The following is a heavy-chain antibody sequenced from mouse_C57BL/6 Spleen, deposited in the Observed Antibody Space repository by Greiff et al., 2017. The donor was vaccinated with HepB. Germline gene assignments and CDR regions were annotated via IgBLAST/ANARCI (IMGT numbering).Heavy chain of an antibody. CDR3: ARSQGIYDPAWFAY. Sequence: VQLQQPGAELVKPGASVKLSCKASGYTFTSYWMHWVKQRPGQGLEWIGMIHPTSGSTNYNEKFKSKATLTVDKSSSTAYMQLSSLTSEDSAVYYCARSQGIYDPAWFAYWGQVTLVTVSA. J-gene: IGHJ3*01. CDR2: IHPTSGST. V-gene: IGHV1-64*01. CDR1: GYTFTSYW. D-gene: IGHD2-12*01.